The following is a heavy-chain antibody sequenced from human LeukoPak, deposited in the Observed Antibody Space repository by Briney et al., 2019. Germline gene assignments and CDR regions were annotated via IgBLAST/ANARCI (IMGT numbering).Heavy chain of an antibody. Sequence: ASVKVSCKASGYTFTGYYMHWVRQAPGQGLEWMGWINPNSGGTNYAQKFQGRVTMTRDTSISTAYMELSRLRSDDTALYYCAGESSVSGWFIYWRQGTLVTVSS. CDR3: AGESSVSGWFIY. V-gene: IGHV1-2*02. D-gene: IGHD6-19*01. CDR2: INPNSGGT. CDR1: GYTFTGYY. J-gene: IGHJ4*02.